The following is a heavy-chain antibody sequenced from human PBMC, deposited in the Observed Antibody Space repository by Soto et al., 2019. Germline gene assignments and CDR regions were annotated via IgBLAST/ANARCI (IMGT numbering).Heavy chain of an antibody. V-gene: IGHV3-30*18. CDR2: ISYDGRNK. Sequence: QVQLVESGGGVVQPGRSLRLSCAASGFTFSSYGMHWVRQAPGKGLEWVAVISYDGRNKYYADSVKGRFTISRDNSRNTLYLQMNSLRAEDTAVYYCANDYSNRLRYFDLWGRGTLVTVSS. D-gene: IGHD6-13*01. J-gene: IGHJ2*01. CDR1: GFTFSSYG. CDR3: ANDYSNRLRYFDL.